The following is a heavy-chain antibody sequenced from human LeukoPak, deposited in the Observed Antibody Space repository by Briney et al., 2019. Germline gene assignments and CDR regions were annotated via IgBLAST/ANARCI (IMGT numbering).Heavy chain of an antibody. J-gene: IGHJ4*02. Sequence: SGPTLVKPTQTLTVTCTFSGFSLSTSGVGVGWIRHPPGTALEWLALIYWNEDKRYSPSLKSRLTITKDTSKNQVVLTMTNIDPVDTATYYCAHRRQLGFGAAGFGYWGQGTLVTVSS. V-gene: IGHV2-5*01. CDR3: AHRRQLGFGAAGFGY. CDR2: IYWNEDK. D-gene: IGHD3-10*01. CDR1: GFSLSTSGVG.